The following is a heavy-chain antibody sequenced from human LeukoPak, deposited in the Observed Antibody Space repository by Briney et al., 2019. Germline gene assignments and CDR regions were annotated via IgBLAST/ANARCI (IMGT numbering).Heavy chain of an antibody. J-gene: IGHJ4*02. Sequence: NSSETLSLTCTVSGGSISSYYWSWIRQPPEKGLEWIGYIYNSGSTSNNPSLKSRVTISVDTSKNQFSLKLSSVTAADTAVYYCARARELFYFDYWGQGTLVTVSS. D-gene: IGHD3-10*01. V-gene: IGHV4-59*01. CDR2: IYNSGST. CDR3: ARARELFYFDY. CDR1: GGSISSYY.